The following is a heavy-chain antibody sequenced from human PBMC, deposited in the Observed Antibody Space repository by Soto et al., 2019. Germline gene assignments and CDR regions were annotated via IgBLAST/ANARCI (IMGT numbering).Heavy chain of an antibody. D-gene: IGHD6-19*01. J-gene: IGHJ1*01. V-gene: IGHV3-23*01. Sequence: GGSLRLSCEASGFNFKKFAMGWVRQAPGEGLEWVSGISCCGGSTFYADSVKGRFSLARDDSKNTLSLQLNSLRVEDTAHYYCAKADGEKWLIPHLDKWGQGPQLTV. CDR1: GFNFKKFA. CDR2: ISCCGGST. CDR3: AKADGEKWLIPHLDK.